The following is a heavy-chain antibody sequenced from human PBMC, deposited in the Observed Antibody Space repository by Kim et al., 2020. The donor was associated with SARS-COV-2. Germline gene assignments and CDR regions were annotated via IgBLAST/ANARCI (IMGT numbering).Heavy chain of an antibody. CDR3: AKPPGAIDYCGMDV. J-gene: IGHJ6*02. CDR2: TSGGGGRT. D-gene: IGHD3-10*01. V-gene: IGHV3-23*01. Sequence: GGSLRLSCAASGFIFGNCAMSWVRQAPGKGLEWVSSTSGGGGRTYYADSVKGRFSISRDNSKNTVYLQMNSLRVEDTAVYYCAKPPGAIDYCGMDVWGQGATVTVSS. CDR1: GFIFGNCA.